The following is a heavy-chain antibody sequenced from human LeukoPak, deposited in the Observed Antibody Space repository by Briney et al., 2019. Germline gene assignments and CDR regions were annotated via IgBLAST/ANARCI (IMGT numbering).Heavy chain of an antibody. Sequence: GSVTVSCKASGYTFTSYAMNWVRQAPGQGLEWMGWINTNTGNPTYAQGFTGRFVFSLDTSVSTAYLQISSLKAEDTAVYYCARDRDSSSWTPVPDYWGQGTLVTVSS. V-gene: IGHV7-4-1*02. J-gene: IGHJ4*02. CDR1: GYTFTSYA. CDR2: INTNTGNP. D-gene: IGHD6-13*01. CDR3: ARDRDSSSWTPVPDY.